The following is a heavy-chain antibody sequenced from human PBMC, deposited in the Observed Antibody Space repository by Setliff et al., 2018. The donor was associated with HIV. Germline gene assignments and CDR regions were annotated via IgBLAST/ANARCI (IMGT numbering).Heavy chain of an antibody. CDR2: FYYSGNS. V-gene: IGHV4-39*07. CDR1: GDSIDSRSYY. Sequence: SETLSLTCAVSGDSIDSRSYYWGWIRQPPGKGLEWIGYFYYSGNSNYNPSLKSRGTILVDASRQQFSLRLRSVTAADTAVYYCVRPFFGPGGHYHDVDVWGPGTTVTVSS. D-gene: IGHD3-3*01. J-gene: IGHJ6*02. CDR3: VRPFFGPGGHYHDVDV.